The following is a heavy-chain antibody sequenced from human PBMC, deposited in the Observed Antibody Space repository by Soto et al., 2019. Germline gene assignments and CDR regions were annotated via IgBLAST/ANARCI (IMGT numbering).Heavy chain of an antibody. V-gene: IGHV4-31*02. J-gene: IGHJ4*02. CDR1: GGSISSGGYY. D-gene: IGHD6-19*01. CDR2: IYYSGST. Sequence: KTSETLSLTCTVSGGSISSGGYYWSWIRQHPGKGLEWIGYIYYSGSTYYNPSLKSRVTISVDTSKNQFSLKLSSVTAADTAVYYCARVTDGCADYWGQGTLVTVSS. CDR3: ARVTDGCADY.